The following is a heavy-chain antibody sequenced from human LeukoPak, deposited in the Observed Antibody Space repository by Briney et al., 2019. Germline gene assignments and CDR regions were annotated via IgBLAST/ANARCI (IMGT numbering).Heavy chain of an antibody. D-gene: IGHD2-21*01. V-gene: IGHV3-30-3*01. J-gene: IGHJ2*01. Sequence: GALRLSCAASGFTFSNYAMHWVRQAPGKGLEWVGIISYDGSSQFYADSVKGRFTISRDTSKNMVYLQMNSLRLEDTAVYFCARDNWGLRHFDLWGRGTLVTVSS. CDR3: ARDNWGLRHFDL. CDR2: ISYDGSSQ. CDR1: GFTFSNYA.